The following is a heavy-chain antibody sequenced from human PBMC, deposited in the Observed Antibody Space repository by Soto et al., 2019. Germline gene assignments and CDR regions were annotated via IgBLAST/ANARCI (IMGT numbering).Heavy chain of an antibody. CDR3: ARDSGGRYYGDYYYYGMDV. CDR2: INPSGGST. D-gene: IGHD4-17*01. Sequence: GASVKVSCKASGYTFTSYYMHWVRQAPGQGLEWMGIINPSGGSTSYAQKFQGRVTMTRDTSTSTVYMELSSLRSEDTAVYYCARDSGGRYYGDYYYYGMDVWGQGTTVTVS. V-gene: IGHV1-46*01. J-gene: IGHJ6*02. CDR1: GYTFTSYY.